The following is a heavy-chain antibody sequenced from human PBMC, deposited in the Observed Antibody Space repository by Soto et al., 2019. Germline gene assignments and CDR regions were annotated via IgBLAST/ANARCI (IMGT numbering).Heavy chain of an antibody. J-gene: IGHJ4*02. CDR1: GFAFNNYA. D-gene: IGHD1-26*01. CDR3: ARGYSGSYRLDF. Sequence: GGSLRLSCAASGFAFNNYAMSWVRQAPGKGLEWVSGISDGGDNTYYADSVKGRFTISRDNAMNTLYLQMSSLRAEDTAVYYCARGYSGSYRLDFWGRGTLVTAPQ. CDR2: ISDGGDNT. V-gene: IGHV3-23*01.